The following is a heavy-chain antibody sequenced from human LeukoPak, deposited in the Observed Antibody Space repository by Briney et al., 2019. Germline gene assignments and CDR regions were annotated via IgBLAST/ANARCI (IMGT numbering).Heavy chain of an antibody. D-gene: IGHD3-22*01. V-gene: IGHV3-23*01. CDR3: AKGRGSGAYYAAFDY. Sequence: GGSLRLSCAASGFTFSSYEMNWVRQAPGRGLEWVSVISGSGVTHYADSVKGRFTISRDNSKNTLYLQMSSLRAEDTAVYHCAKGRGSGAYYAAFDYWGQGTLVTVSS. CDR1: GFTFSSYE. CDR2: ISGSGVT. J-gene: IGHJ4*02.